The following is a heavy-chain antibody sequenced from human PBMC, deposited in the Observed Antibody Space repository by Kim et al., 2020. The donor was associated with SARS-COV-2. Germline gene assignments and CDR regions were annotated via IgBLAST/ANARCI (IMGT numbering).Heavy chain of an antibody. J-gene: IGHJ3*02. D-gene: IGHD3-10*01. CDR3: ARHALWFGESAFDI. V-gene: IGHV4-59*08. Sequence: TPTPKSRVTISVDTSKNQFSLKLSSVTAADMAVYYCARHALWFGESAFDIWGQGTMVTVSS.